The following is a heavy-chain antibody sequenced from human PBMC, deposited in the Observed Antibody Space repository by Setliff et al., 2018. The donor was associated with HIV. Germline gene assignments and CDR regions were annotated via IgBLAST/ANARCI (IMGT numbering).Heavy chain of an antibody. D-gene: IGHD2-21*01. CDR2: IHYGGRS. V-gene: IGHV4-39*01. Sequence: KTSETLSLTCTMSGDSISDDDYYWGWIRQPPGKGLEWIGIIHYGGRSYYGPSLKSRITISVDRSKNLFSLKLISVTAADQGVYYCARVPVAGANWFDPWGLGTLVTVSS. CDR1: GDSISDDDYY. J-gene: IGHJ5*02. CDR3: ARVPVAGANWFDP.